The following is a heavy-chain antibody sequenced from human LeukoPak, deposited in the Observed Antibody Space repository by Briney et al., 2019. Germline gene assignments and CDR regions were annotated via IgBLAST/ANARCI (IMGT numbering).Heavy chain of an antibody. D-gene: IGHD3-9*01. CDR3: ARGPIYLWIYYGMDV. CDR2: IGSEAYGQTT. Sequence: GGSLRPSCTASGFSFGDHAMTWVRQAPGKGLEWVSFIGSEAYGQTTEYAASVKDRFTISRDNSKGIVYLQMNSLKTEDTAKYYCARGPIYLWIYYGMDVWGQGTTVIVSS. J-gene: IGHJ6*02. CDR1: GFSFGDHA. V-gene: IGHV3-49*04.